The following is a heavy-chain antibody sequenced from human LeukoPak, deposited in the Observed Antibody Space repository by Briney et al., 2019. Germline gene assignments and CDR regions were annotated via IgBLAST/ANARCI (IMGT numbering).Heavy chain of an antibody. D-gene: IGHD1-26*01. CDR1: GFTFSSYT. Sequence: HPGGSLRLSCAASGFTFSSYTMNWVRQAPGKGLEWVSAISGSGGSTYYADSVKGRFTISRDNSKNTLYLQMNSLRAEDTAVYYCAKETSGSYLAYYYYYMDVWGKGTTVTISS. CDR3: AKETSGSYLAYYYYYMDV. J-gene: IGHJ6*03. CDR2: ISGSGGST. V-gene: IGHV3-23*01.